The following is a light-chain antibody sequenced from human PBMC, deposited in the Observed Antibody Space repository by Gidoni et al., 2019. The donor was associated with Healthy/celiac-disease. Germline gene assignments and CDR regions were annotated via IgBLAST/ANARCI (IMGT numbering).Light chain of an antibody. CDR3: GTWDSSLSAYV. Sequence: QSVLTQPPSVSAPPGQKVTIPCSGSSSNIGNNYVSWYQQLPGTAPKLLIYDNNKRPSGIPDRFSGSKSGTSATLGITGLQTGDEADYYCGTWDSSLSAYVFGTGTKVTVL. CDR2: DNN. J-gene: IGLJ1*01. V-gene: IGLV1-51*01. CDR1: SSNIGNNY.